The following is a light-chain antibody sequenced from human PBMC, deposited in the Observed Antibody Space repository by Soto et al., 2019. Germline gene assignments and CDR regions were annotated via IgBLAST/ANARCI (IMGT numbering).Light chain of an antibody. V-gene: IGKV1-39*01. CDR1: QSISSY. J-gene: IGKJ1*01. CDR2: AAS. CDR3: PQSYSTPRT. Sequence: DIQMTQSPSSLSASVGDRVTITCRASQSISSYLNWYQQKPGKAPKLLIYAASSLQSGVPSRFSGRGSGTDFTLTTLSLKPEDFATYYCPQSYSTPRTFGQGTKVEIK.